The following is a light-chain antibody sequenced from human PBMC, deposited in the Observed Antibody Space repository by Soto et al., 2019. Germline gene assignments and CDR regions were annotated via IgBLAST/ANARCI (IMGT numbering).Light chain of an antibody. CDR1: QNISIY. CDR2: TTS. J-gene: IGKJ2*01. Sequence: DIQMTQPPSSLSASVGDRVTITCRASQNISIYLNWYQQKPGKAPNLLIYTTSTLQSGVPSRISGSGSGTDFTLTISSLQPEDFATYYCQQSYSTPLTFGQGSKVEIK. CDR3: QQSYSTPLT. V-gene: IGKV1-39*01.